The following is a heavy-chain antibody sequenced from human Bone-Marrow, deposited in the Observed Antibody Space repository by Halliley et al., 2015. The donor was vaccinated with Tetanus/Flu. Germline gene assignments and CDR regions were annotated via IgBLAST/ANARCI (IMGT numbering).Heavy chain of an antibody. J-gene: IGHJ4*02. CDR3: ARLIMVPAGMPVAN. Sequence: TLSLTCTVSGGSISTNNNYWGWIRQSPGKGLEWIGNIYYSGNTYYNPSLRSRLTMSIDTSKNQFPLKLTSVTASDTAVYYCARLIMVPAGMPVANWGRGTLVTVSS. V-gene: IGHV4-39*01. D-gene: IGHD2-2*01. CDR1: GGSISTNNNY. CDR2: IYYSGNT.